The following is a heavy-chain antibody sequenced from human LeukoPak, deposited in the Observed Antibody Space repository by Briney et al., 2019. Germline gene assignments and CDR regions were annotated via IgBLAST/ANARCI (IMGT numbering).Heavy chain of an antibody. V-gene: IGHV4-4*07. D-gene: IGHD3-22*01. CDR1: GGSISSYY. Sequence: SETLSLTCTVSGGSISSYYWSWIRQPAGKGLEWIGRIYTSGSTNYNPSLKSRVTMSVDTSKNQFSLKLSSVTAADTAVYYCARDSGERYYDSSGYPNYWGQGTLVTVSS. CDR3: ARDSGERYYDSSGYPNY. J-gene: IGHJ4*02. CDR2: IYTSGST.